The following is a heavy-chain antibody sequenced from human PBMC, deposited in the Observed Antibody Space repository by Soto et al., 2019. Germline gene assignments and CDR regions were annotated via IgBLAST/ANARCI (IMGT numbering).Heavy chain of an antibody. J-gene: IGHJ6*02. CDR1: GGSISSDC. V-gene: IGHV4-59*01. CDR2: IYYSGST. D-gene: IGHD3-22*01. CDR3: AREGYSSGYYYYYGMDV. Sequence: QVQLQESGPGLLEPSETLALSCSVSGGSISSDCWSWIGQPPGKGLEWIGYIYYSGSTNYNPSLKSRVTISVDTSKNQFSLKLSSVTAADTAVYYCAREGYSSGYYYYYGMDVWGQGTTVTVSS.